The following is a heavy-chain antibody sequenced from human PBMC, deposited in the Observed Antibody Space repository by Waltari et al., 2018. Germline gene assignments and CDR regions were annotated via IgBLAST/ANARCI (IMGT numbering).Heavy chain of an antibody. V-gene: IGHV3-7*01. J-gene: IGHJ4*02. CDR3: TTLARGESGDY. Sequence: EVQLVESGGGLVQHGGSLRLSCAASGFTFNTYWMKWIRQAPGKGVELVSNINPDGSQKFYVDSVKGRFTVSRDNAQNSLYLQMNNLRAEDTAVYYCTTLARGESGDYWGQGTLVTVSS. CDR2: INPDGSQK. CDR1: GFTFNTYW. D-gene: IGHD3-10*01.